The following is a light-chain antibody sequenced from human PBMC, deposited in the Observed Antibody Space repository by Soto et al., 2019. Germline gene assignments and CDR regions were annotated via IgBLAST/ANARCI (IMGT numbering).Light chain of an antibody. Sequence: HSALTQPASVSGSPGQSITISCTGTTNDVGGYNYVSWYQQHPGKAPKLLIFEVTSRPSGVSHRFSGSKSGNTASLTISALQAEDEADYFCNSYTSSTSLPYVFGTGTQLTVL. CDR1: TNDVGGYNY. CDR3: NSYTSSTSLPYV. CDR2: EVT. J-gene: IGLJ1*01. V-gene: IGLV2-14*01.